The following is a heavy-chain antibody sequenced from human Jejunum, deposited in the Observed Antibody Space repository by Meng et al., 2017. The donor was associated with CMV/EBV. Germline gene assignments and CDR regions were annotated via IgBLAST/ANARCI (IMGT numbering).Heavy chain of an antibody. CDR3: IRGPYGADSWYDY. V-gene: IGHV3-74*01. CDR1: GLTISTYW. J-gene: IGHJ4*02. D-gene: IGHD4-17*01. CDR2: INTDGSNT. Sequence: SGLTISTYWMHWDRQVPGKGLERVSRINTDGSNTNYADSVKGRFTISRDNAKSTLYLQMNSLTAEDTAVYYCIRGPYGADSWYDYWGQGTLVTVSS.